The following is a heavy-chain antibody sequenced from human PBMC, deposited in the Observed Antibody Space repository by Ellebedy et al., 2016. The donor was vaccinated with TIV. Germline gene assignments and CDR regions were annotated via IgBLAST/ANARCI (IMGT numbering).Heavy chain of an antibody. V-gene: IGHV1-69*04. CDR1: GGTFSSYA. J-gene: IGHJ4*02. Sequence: AASVKVSCKASGGTFSSYAISWVRQAPGQGLEWMGRIIPILGIANYAQKFQGRVTITADKSTSTAYMELSSLRSEDTAVYYCARDSNTDRTQDYWGQGTLVTVSS. D-gene: IGHD2-2*01. CDR3: ARDSNTDRTQDY. CDR2: IIPILGIA.